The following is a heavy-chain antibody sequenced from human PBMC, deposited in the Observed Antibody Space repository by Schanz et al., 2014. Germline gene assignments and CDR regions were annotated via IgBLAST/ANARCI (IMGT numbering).Heavy chain of an antibody. V-gene: IGHV3-15*01. CDR1: RFTVTNAW. CDR2: IKCKSDGGTT. Sequence: EAHLVESGGGLVKPGGSLTLSCAASRFTVTNAWMSWVRQAPGKGLEWVGRIKCKSDGGTTDYAAPVKDRFTISRDDSKNALYFQMNSLKAEDPAVYRCAAILWFERTPSDALYVFDVWGPGTTVTVSS. D-gene: IGHD2-21*01. CDR3: AAILWFERTPSDALYVFDV. J-gene: IGHJ6*02.